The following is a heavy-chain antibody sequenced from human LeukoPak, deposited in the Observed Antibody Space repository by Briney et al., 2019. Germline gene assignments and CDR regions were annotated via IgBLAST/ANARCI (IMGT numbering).Heavy chain of an antibody. CDR1: GFTFSSYW. Sequence: GGSLRLSCAASGFTFSSYWMHWVRQAPGKGLEWVSGISWNSGSIGYAGSVKGRFTISRDSAKNSLYLQMNSLRAEDTALYYCVKDYDSSGYYPSYWGQGTLVTVSS. D-gene: IGHD3-22*01. CDR2: ISWNSGSI. J-gene: IGHJ4*02. CDR3: VKDYDSSGYYPSY. V-gene: IGHV3-9*01.